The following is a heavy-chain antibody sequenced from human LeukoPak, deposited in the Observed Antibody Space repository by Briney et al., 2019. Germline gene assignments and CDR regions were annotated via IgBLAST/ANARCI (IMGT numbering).Heavy chain of an antibody. Sequence: SETLSLTCTVSGGSISSYYWSWIRQPPGKGLEWIGYIYYSGSTNYNPSLKSRVTISVDTSKNQFSLKLSSVTAADTAVYYCAGALLYSYGANFDYWGQGTLVTVSS. J-gene: IGHJ4*02. D-gene: IGHD5-18*01. CDR2: IYYSGST. CDR1: GGSISSYY. V-gene: IGHV4-59*01. CDR3: AGALLYSYGANFDY.